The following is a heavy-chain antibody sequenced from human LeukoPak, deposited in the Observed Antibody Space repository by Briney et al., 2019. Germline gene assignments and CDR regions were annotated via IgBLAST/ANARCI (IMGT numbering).Heavy chain of an antibody. Sequence: ASVKVSCKASGGTFSSYAISWVRRAPGQGLEWMGRIIPILGIANYAQKFQGRVTITADKSTSTAYMELSSLRSEDTAVYYCARDSYYYDSSGYTTPDYWGQGTLVTVSS. D-gene: IGHD3-22*01. CDR2: IIPILGIA. J-gene: IGHJ4*02. V-gene: IGHV1-69*04. CDR1: GGTFSSYA. CDR3: ARDSYYYDSSGYTTPDY.